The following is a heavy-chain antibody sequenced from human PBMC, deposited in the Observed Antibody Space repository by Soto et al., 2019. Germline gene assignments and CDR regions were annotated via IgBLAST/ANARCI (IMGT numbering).Heavy chain of an antibody. D-gene: IGHD4-17*01. J-gene: IGHJ1*01. V-gene: IGHV3-11*05. CDR2: ISSSSSYT. Sequence: QVQLVESGGGLVKPGGSLRLSCAASGFTFSDYYMSWIRQAPGKGLEWVSYISSSSSYTNYADSVKGRFTISRDNAKNPLYLQMNSLRAEDTAVYYCARIPRRDGDYVYFQHWGQGTLVTVSS. CDR1: GFTFSDYY. CDR3: ARIPRRDGDYVYFQH.